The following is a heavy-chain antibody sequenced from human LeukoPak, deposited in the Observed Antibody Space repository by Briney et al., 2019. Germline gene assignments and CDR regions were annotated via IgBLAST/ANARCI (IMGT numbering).Heavy chain of an antibody. V-gene: IGHV3-23*01. CDR3: AKTTTGYSSGRFPGWPVDY. Sequence: GGSLRLSCAASGFTFSSYAMYWVRQAPGKGLEWVAGIFGSGGSTHYADSVKGRFTISRDNSKNTVYLKMNSLRAEDTAVYYCAKTTTGYSSGRFPGWPVDYWGQGNLVTVSS. J-gene: IGHJ4*02. D-gene: IGHD6-19*01. CDR1: GFTFSSYA. CDR2: IFGSGGST.